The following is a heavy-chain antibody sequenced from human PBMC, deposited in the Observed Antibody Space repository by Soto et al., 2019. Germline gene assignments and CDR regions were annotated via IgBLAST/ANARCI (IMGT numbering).Heavy chain of an antibody. CDR2: ISTYNGDT. J-gene: IGHJ6*02. CDR1: GYTFTRSG. V-gene: IGHV1-18*01. CDR3: AKGVEVDPLLGPSYGMDV. D-gene: IGHD5-12*01. Sequence: GASVKVSCKASGYTFTRSGISWVRQAPGQGLEWMGWISTYNGDTNYAQTFQGRFTISRDNSKNSLYLQMNSLRTEDTALYYCAKGVEVDPLLGPSYGMDVWGQGTTVTVSS.